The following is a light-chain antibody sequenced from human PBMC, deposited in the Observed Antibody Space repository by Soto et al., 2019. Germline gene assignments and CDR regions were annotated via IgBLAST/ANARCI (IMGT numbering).Light chain of an antibody. V-gene: IGLV2-23*02. CDR2: EVS. CDR3: CSYAGSSPHVV. J-gene: IGLJ2*01. CDR1: SSDVGSYNL. Sequence: QSVLTQPASVSGPPGQSITISCTGTSSDVGSYNLVSWYQQHPGKAPKLMIYEVSKRPSGVSNRFSGSKSGNTASLTISGLQAEDEADYYCCSYAGSSPHVVFGGGTKLTVL.